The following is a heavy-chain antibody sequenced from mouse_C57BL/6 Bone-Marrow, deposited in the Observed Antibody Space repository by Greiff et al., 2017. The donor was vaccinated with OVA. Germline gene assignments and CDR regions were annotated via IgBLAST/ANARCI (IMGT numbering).Heavy chain of an antibody. CDR3: ARLITTVVAPHYYAMDY. D-gene: IGHD1-1*01. J-gene: IGHJ4*01. Sequence: QVQLQQPGAELVKPGASVKMSCKASGYTFTSYWITWVKQRPGQGLEWIGDIYPGSGSTNYNEKFKSKATLTVDTSSSTAYMQLSSLTSEDSAVYYCARLITTVVAPHYYAMDYWGQGTSVTVSS. CDR2: IYPGSGST. V-gene: IGHV1-55*01. CDR1: GYTFTSYW.